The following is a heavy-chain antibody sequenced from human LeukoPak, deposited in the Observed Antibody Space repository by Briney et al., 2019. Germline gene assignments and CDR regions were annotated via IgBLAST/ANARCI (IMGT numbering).Heavy chain of an antibody. J-gene: IGHJ4*02. Sequence: GGSLRLSCAASGFYVNTYEMHWVRQAPGKGLEWVSYINGGASTMNYADSVWGRFTISRDDAQNSVHLQMNSLRDEDTAVYYCVRGRLLRSTKYFDYWGQGTLVTVSS. CDR1: GFYVNTYE. D-gene: IGHD2-15*01. CDR2: INGGASTM. V-gene: IGHV3-48*03. CDR3: VRGRLLRSTKYFDY.